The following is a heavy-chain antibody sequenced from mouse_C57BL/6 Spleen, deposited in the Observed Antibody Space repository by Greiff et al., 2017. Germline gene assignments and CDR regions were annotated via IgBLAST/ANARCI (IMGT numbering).Heavy chain of an antibody. CDR2: IDPETGGT. CDR1: GYTFTDYE. Sequence: QVQLQQSGAELVRPGASVTLSCKASGYTFTDYEMHWVKQTPVHGLEWIGAIDPETGGTAYNQKFKGKAILTADTSSRTAYMELRSLTAEDSAVYYCTREGGLWSRRPAWFAYWGQGTLVTVSA. D-gene: IGHD2-2*01. CDR3: TREGGLWSRRPAWFAY. V-gene: IGHV1-15*01. J-gene: IGHJ3*01.